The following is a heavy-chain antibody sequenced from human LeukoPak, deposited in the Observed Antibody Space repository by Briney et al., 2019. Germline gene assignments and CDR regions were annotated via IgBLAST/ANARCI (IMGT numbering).Heavy chain of an antibody. CDR1: GFTFSSYA. CDR3: AKDRSSWSAAPCDY. Sequence: GGSLRLSCAASGFTFSSYAMSWVRQAPGKGLEWVSAISGSGGSTYYADSVKGRFTISRDNSKDTLYLQMNSLRAEDTAVYYCAKDRSSWSAAPCDYWGQGTLVTVSS. J-gene: IGHJ4*02. D-gene: IGHD6-13*01. CDR2: ISGSGGST. V-gene: IGHV3-23*01.